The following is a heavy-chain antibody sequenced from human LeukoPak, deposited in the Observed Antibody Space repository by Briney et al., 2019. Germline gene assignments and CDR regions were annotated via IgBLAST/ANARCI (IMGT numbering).Heavy chain of an antibody. V-gene: IGHV3-30*04. CDR1: GFTFSSYA. J-gene: IGHJ3*02. CDR2: ISYDGSNK. CDR3: ASDYDILTGYHPDAFDI. D-gene: IGHD3-9*01. Sequence: GMSLRLSCAASGFTFSSYAMHWFRQSPGKGLEWVAVISYDGSNKYYADSVKGRFTISRDNSKNTLYLQMNSLRAEDTAVYYCASDYDILTGYHPDAFDIWGQGTMVTVSS.